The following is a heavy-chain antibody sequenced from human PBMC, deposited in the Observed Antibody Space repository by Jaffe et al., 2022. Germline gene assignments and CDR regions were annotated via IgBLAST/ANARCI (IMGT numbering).Heavy chain of an antibody. J-gene: IGHJ3*02. D-gene: IGHD6-19*01. CDR2: IYSGGST. CDR3: ASSIAVARNRDAFDI. Sequence: EVQLVESGGGLVQPGGSLRLSCAASGFTVSSNYMSWVRQAPGKGLEWVSVIYSGGSTYYADSVKGRFTISRDNSKNTLYLQMNSLRAEDTAVYYCASSIAVARNRDAFDIWGQGTMVTVSS. CDR1: GFTVSSNY. V-gene: IGHV3-66*02.